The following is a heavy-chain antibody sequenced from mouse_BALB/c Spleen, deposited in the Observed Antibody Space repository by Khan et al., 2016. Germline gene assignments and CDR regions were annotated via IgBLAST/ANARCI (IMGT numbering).Heavy chain of an antibody. CDR2: IRNKANGYTT. CDR3: ARDKGITTGAMDD. D-gene: IGHD2-4*01. V-gene: IGHV7-3*02. CDR1: GFTFTDYY. J-gene: IGHJ4*01. Sequence: EVELVESGGGLVQPGGSLRLSCATSGFTFTDYYMSWVRQPPGKALEWLGFIRNKANGYTTEYSATVKGRFTISSANSTSIRYLQMNSLSAEDSATSYCARDKGITTGAMDDWGQGTSVTVSS.